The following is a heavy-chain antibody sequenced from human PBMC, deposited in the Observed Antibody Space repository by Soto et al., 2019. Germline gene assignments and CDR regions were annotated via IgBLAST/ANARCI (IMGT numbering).Heavy chain of an antibody. Sequence: GGSLGLSCAASGFTFSSYAMHWVRQAPGKGLEWVAVISYDGSNKYYADSVKGRFTISRDNSKNTLYLQMNSLRAEDTAVYYCARGSTRHSGSYNYDCSGMDVCGQRTTVTGSS. CDR2: ISYDGSNK. CDR3: ARGSTRHSGSYNYDCSGMDV. J-gene: IGHJ6*02. V-gene: IGHV3-30-3*01. D-gene: IGHD1-26*01. CDR1: GFTFSSYA.